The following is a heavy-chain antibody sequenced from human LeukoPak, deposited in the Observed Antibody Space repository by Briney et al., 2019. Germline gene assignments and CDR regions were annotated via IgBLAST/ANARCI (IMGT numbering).Heavy chain of an antibody. CDR1: GYTFTSYA. D-gene: IGHD3-10*01. CDR3: ATGRSFTMVRGAEDWFDP. V-gene: IGHV1-24*01. J-gene: IGHJ5*02. CDR2: FDPEDGET. Sequence: ASVKVSCKASGYTFTSYAMNWVRQAPGKGLEWMGGFDPEDGETIYAQKFQGRVTMTEDTSTDTAYMELSSLRSEDTAVYYCATGRSFTMVRGAEDWFDPWGQGTLVTVSS.